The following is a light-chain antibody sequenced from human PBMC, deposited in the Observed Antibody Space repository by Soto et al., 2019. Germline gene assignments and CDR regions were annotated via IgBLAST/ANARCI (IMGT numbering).Light chain of an antibody. CDR2: DTP. CDR3: QQYNTWRSIS. V-gene: IGKV3-15*01. J-gene: IGKJ5*01. Sequence: EIVLTQSPATLSLSPGERATLSCRASQSVGTYLAWYQHRPGQAPRLLIYDTPTRAAGIPARFTGSGSGTDFTLTISSLQSEDFAVYYCQQYNTWRSISFGQGTRLEIK. CDR1: QSVGTY.